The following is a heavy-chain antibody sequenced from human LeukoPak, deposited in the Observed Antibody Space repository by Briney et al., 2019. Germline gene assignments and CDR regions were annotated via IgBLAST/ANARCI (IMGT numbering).Heavy chain of an antibody. D-gene: IGHD1-26*01. V-gene: IGHV4-59*08. CDR3: ARRVVGAILDY. Sequence: SETLSLTCTVSGDSISSYYWSWLRQPPGKGLEWIGYIYYSGCTNYNLSLESRVTISVDTSKNQFSLKLGSVTAADTAVYYCARRVVGAILDYWGQGALVTVCS. J-gene: IGHJ4*02. CDR1: GDSISSYY. CDR2: IYYSGCT.